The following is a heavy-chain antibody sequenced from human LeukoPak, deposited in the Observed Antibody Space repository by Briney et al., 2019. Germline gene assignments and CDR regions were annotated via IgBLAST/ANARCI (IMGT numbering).Heavy chain of an antibody. Sequence: GGSLRLSCAASGFTFSSYWMHWVRQAPGKGLVWVSCISSDGFGPIYADSVKGRFTISRDNAKNMVYLQMNSLTADDTAVYYCVKGTGTKYYYYGMDVWGQGTTVTVSS. J-gene: IGHJ6*02. CDR3: VKGTGTKYYYYGMDV. D-gene: IGHD3/OR15-3a*01. V-gene: IGHV3-74*01. CDR1: GFTFSSYW. CDR2: ISSDGFGP.